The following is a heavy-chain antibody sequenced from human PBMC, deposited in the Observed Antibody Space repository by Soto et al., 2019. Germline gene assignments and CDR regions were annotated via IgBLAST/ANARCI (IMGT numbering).Heavy chain of an antibody. D-gene: IGHD3-9*01. CDR1: GGSFSSYT. CDR2: IIPILDIP. J-gene: IGHJ6*02. CDR3: ARDHLFYDILTGYNYYAMDV. Sequence: QVQLVQSGAEVKKPGSSVRVSCKASGGSFSSYTISWVRQAPGQGLEWMGRIIPILDIPNYSQKFQGRVTITADKSTSTAYMELSSLTSEDTAVYYCARDHLFYDILTGYNYYAMDVWGQGTTVTVSS. V-gene: IGHV1-69*08.